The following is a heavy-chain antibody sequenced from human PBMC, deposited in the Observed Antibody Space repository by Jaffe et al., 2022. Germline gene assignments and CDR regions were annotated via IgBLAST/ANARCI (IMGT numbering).Heavy chain of an antibody. Sequence: EVQLVESGGGLVQPGGSLKLSCAASGFTFSGSAMHWVRQASGKGLEWVGRIRSKANSYATAYAASVKGRFTISRDDSKNTAYLQMNSLKTEDTAVYYCTRQGYDYIWGSYRYIPYYMDVWGKGTTVTVSS. D-gene: IGHD3-16*02. V-gene: IGHV3-73*02. J-gene: IGHJ6*03. CDR2: IRSKANSYAT. CDR3: TRQGYDYIWGSYRYIPYYMDV. CDR1: GFTFSGSA.